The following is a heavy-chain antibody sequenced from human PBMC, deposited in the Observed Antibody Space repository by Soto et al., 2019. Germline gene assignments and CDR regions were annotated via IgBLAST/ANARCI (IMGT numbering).Heavy chain of an antibody. J-gene: IGHJ6*02. V-gene: IGHV3-15*01. CDR3: TTTLRVLEWTTYYYYGMDV. CDR2: IKSKTDGGTT. Sequence: EVQLVESGGGLVKPGGSLRLSCAASGFTFSNAWMSWVRQAPGKGLEWVGRIKSKTDGGTTDYAAPVKGRFTISRDDSKNTLYLQMNSLKTEDTAVYYCTTTLRVLEWTTYYYYGMDVWGQGTTVTVSS. CDR1: GFTFSNAW. D-gene: IGHD3-3*01.